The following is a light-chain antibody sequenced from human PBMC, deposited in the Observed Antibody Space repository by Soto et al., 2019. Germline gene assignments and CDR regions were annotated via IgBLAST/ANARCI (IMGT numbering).Light chain of an antibody. CDR1: QSVFSS. V-gene: IGKV3-15*01. Sequence: TVMTQSPATLSVSPGERATLSCRASQSVFSSLAWYQHKPGQAPRLLIYGAATRATGIPARFSGSGSGTEFTLTISSLQSDDIAVYYCQQYHNWPAFGQGANV. CDR3: QQYHNWPA. CDR2: GAA. J-gene: IGKJ1*01.